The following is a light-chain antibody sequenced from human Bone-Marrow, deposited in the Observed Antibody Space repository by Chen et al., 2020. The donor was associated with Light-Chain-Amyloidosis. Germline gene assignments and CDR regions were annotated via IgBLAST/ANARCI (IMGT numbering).Light chain of an antibody. Sequence: SYELTPPPSVSVSPGQTARITCSGDDLPTKYAYWYQQKPGQAPVLVIHRDTERPSGISERFSGPNSGTTATLTISGGQAEDEADYHCQSADSSGTYEVIFGGGTKLTVL. J-gene: IGLJ2*01. CDR2: RDT. CDR1: DLPTKY. CDR3: QSADSSGTYEVI. V-gene: IGLV3-25*03.